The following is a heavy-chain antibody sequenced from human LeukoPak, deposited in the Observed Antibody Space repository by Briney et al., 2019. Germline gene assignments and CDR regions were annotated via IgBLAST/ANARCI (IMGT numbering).Heavy chain of an antibody. CDR1: GGSITDYY. D-gene: IGHD4-17*01. CDR2: IYYNGAT. V-gene: IGHV4-59*08. Sequence: PSETLSLTCTVSGGSITDYYWIWIRQPPGKGLEYIGYIYYNGATNYNPSLKSRVTISVDTSKNQFSLKLSSVTAADTAVYYCARPQNLYGYDAFDIWGQGTMVTVSS. CDR3: ARPQNLYGYDAFDI. J-gene: IGHJ3*02.